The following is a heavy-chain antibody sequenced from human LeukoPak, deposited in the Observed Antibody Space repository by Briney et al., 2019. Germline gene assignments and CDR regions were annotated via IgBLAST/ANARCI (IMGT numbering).Heavy chain of an antibody. CDR3: ARSYYDISGDADSLEY. V-gene: IGHV4-38-2*01. CDR2: IYHSGNT. Sequence: SETLSLTCGASGYSISSGYYWGWIRQPPGKGLEWIGNIYHSGNTNYNPSLKSRVTISVDTSKNQFSLKLTSVTAADTAVYYCARSYYDISGDADSLEYWGQGTLVTVSS. J-gene: IGHJ4*02. D-gene: IGHD3-22*01. CDR1: GYSISSGYY.